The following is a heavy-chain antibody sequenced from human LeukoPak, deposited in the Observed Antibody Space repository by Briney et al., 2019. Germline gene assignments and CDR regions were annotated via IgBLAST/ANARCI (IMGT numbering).Heavy chain of an antibody. CDR1: GDSISSSGNF. D-gene: IGHD2-15*01. V-gene: IGHV4-39*07. CDR2: TYYSRNT. CDR3: ARASRATQYNWFDP. Sequence: SETLSLTCTVSGDSISSSGNFWGWVRQPPGRGLEWIASTYYSRNTYYNPSLKSRVTISVDTSKNQFSLKLSSVTAADTAVYYCARASRATQYNWFDPWGQGTLVTVSS. J-gene: IGHJ5*02.